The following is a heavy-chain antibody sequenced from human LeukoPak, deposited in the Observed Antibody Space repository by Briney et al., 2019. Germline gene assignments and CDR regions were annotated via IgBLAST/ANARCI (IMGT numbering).Heavy chain of an antibody. D-gene: IGHD3-10*01. CDR1: GFTVSSYG. Sequence: GTLRLSCAASGFTVSSYGMSWVRQAPGKGLEWVSAISGSGGSTYYADSVKGRFTISRDKSKNTLYLQMNSPRAEDTAVYYCAKEEWGFGEFPLFMDVWGKGTTVTISS. V-gene: IGHV3-23*01. CDR2: ISGSGGST. CDR3: AKEEWGFGEFPLFMDV. J-gene: IGHJ6*03.